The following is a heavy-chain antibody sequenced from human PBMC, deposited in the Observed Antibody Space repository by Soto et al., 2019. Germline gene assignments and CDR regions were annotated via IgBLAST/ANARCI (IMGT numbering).Heavy chain of an antibody. CDR2: ISSSSSTI. Sequence: GGSLRLSCAASGFTFSSYSMNWVRQAPGKGLEWVSYISSSSSTIYYADSVKGRFTISRDKAKNSLYLQMNSLRAEDTAVYYCARDPSYRAYYYMDVWGKGTTVTVSS. D-gene: IGHD1-26*01. CDR1: GFTFSSYS. CDR3: ARDPSYRAYYYMDV. J-gene: IGHJ6*03. V-gene: IGHV3-48*01.